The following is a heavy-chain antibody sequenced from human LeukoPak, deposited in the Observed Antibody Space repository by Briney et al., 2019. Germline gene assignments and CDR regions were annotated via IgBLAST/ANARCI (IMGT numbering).Heavy chain of an antibody. V-gene: IGHV1-18*01. D-gene: IGHD3-22*01. Sequence: ASVKVSCKASGYTFTSYGISWVRQAPGQGLEWMGWISAYNGNTNYAQKLQGRVTMTTDTSTNTAYMELRSLRSDDTAVYYCARGLPPRRNYDSSGYYSYYFDYWGQGTLVTVSS. CDR3: ARGLPPRRNYDSSGYYSYYFDY. CDR1: GYTFTSYG. J-gene: IGHJ4*02. CDR2: ISAYNGNT.